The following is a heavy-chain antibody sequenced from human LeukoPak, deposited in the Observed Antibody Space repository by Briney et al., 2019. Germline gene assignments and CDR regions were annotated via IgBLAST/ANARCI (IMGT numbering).Heavy chain of an antibody. Sequence: ASVKVSCKASGYTFTSYAMHWVRQAPGQRLEWMGWINAGNGNTKYSQKFQGRVTITRDTSASTAYMELSSLRSEDTAVYYCARPSTYYYDSSGYDAFDIWGQGTMVTVSS. CDR3: ARPSTYYYDSSGYDAFDI. D-gene: IGHD3-22*01. CDR2: INAGNGNT. V-gene: IGHV1-3*01. CDR1: GYTFTSYA. J-gene: IGHJ3*02.